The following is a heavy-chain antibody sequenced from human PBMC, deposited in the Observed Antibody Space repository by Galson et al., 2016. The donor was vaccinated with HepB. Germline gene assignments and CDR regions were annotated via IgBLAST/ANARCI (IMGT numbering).Heavy chain of an antibody. V-gene: IGHV4-59*08. Sequence: SETLSLTCIVSGGPITNYHWSWIRQAPGKGLEWIGYVNHDGSTRYNPSLQNRVTISLDTSRDQFSLKLRSVTAADTARDYCAGYIMGAGGIGPWGRGILVTVSS. D-gene: IGHD1-26*01. CDR1: GGPITNYH. CDR3: AGYIMGAGGIGP. CDR2: VNHDGST. J-gene: IGHJ5*02.